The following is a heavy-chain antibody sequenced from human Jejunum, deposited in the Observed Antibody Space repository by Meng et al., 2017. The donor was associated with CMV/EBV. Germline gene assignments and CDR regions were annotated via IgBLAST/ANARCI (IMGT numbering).Heavy chain of an antibody. D-gene: IGHD1-26*01. CDR2: ISGPGKAI. CDR3: ARLQWAAFDF. Sequence: CAVSGFDFKSDEMTWVRQVPGKGLEWVSYISGPGKAIYYADSVRGRFTISRDNAKNSLHLQMSDLRVEDTALYFCARLQWAAFDFLGQGTLVTVSS. J-gene: IGHJ4*02. V-gene: IGHV3-48*03. CDR1: GFDFKSDE.